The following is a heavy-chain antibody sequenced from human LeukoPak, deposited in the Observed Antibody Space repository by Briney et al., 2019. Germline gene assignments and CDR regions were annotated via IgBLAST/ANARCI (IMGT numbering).Heavy chain of an antibody. Sequence: SETLSLTCTVSGGSISSSSYYWGWIRQPPGKGLEWIGSTYYSGSTYYNPSLKSRVTISVDTSKNQFSLKLSSVTAADTAVYYCARQPYYDILTGYYTDYYYGMDVWGQGTTVTVSS. D-gene: IGHD3-9*01. CDR2: TYYSGST. CDR1: GGSISSSSYY. J-gene: IGHJ6*02. CDR3: ARQPYYDILTGYYTDYYYGMDV. V-gene: IGHV4-39*01.